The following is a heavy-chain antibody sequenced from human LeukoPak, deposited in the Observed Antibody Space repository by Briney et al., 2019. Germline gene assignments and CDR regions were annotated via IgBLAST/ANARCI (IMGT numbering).Heavy chain of an antibody. Sequence: SETLSLTCAVSGGSISSYYWSWIRQPPGTGLEWIGYIYYSGSTNYNPSLKSRVTISVDTSKNQFSLKLSSVTAADTAVYYCARLEYCSSTSCYTHARPNWYFDLWGRGTLVTVSS. CDR3: ARLEYCSSTSCYTHARPNWYFDL. CDR2: IYYSGST. V-gene: IGHV4-59*08. CDR1: GGSISSYY. J-gene: IGHJ2*01. D-gene: IGHD2-2*02.